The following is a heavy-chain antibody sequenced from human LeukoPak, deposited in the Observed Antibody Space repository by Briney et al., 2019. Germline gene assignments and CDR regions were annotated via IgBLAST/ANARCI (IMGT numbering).Heavy chain of an antibody. Sequence: ASVKVSCKASGYTFTSYAMNWVRQAPGQGLEWMGWINTNTGNPTYAQGFTGRFVFSLDTSVSTAYLQICSLKAEDTAVYYCARDYDILTGYYTNYYYYGMDVWGQGTTVTVS. CDR1: GYTFTSYA. CDR3: ARDYDILTGYYTNYYYYGMDV. V-gene: IGHV7-4-1*01. D-gene: IGHD3-9*01. J-gene: IGHJ6*02. CDR2: INTNTGNP.